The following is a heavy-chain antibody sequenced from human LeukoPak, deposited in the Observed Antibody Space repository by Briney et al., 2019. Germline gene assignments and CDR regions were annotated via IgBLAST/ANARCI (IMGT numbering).Heavy chain of an antibody. CDR3: ARVHYSSSYDYWYFDL. Sequence: SETLSLTCAVYGGSFSGYYWSWIRQPPGKGLEWIGYIYYSGSTNYNPSLKSRVTISVDTSKNQFSLKLSSVTAADTAVYYCARVHYSSSYDYWYFDLWGRGTLVTVSS. V-gene: IGHV4-59*01. D-gene: IGHD6-13*01. CDR2: IYYSGST. CDR1: GGSFSGYY. J-gene: IGHJ2*01.